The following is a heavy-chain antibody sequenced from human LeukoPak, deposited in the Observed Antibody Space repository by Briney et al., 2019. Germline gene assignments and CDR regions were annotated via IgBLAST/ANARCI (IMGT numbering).Heavy chain of an antibody. V-gene: IGHV4-30-4*08. Sequence: SETLSLACTVSGGSISSGGYYWNWIRQPPGKGLEWIGYIYYSGSTYYNPSLKSRVTISVDTSKNQFSLKLSSVTAADTAVYYCARERAGCSSTSCYLNWFDPWGQGTLVTVSS. D-gene: IGHD2-2*01. CDR2: IYYSGST. CDR1: GGSISSGGYY. CDR3: ARERAGCSSTSCYLNWFDP. J-gene: IGHJ5*02.